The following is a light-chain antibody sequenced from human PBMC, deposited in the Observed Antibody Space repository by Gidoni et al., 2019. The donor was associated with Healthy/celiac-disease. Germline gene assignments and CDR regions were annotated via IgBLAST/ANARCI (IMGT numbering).Light chain of an antibody. Sequence: EIVLTQSSGTLSLSPGERATLSCRASQSVSSSYLAWYQQKPGQAPRLLIYGASSRATGIPDRFSGSGSGTDFTLTISRLEPEYFAVYYCQQYGSSPTFGQGTKLEIK. J-gene: IGKJ2*01. CDR3: QQYGSSPT. V-gene: IGKV3-20*01. CDR1: QSVSSSY. CDR2: GAS.